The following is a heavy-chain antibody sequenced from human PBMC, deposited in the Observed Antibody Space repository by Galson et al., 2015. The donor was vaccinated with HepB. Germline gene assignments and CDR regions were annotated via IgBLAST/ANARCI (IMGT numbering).Heavy chain of an antibody. CDR3: AGWLGGYHVGWGSFDI. J-gene: IGHJ3*02. CDR1: GFNFNSYG. Sequence: SLRHSCADSGFNFNSYGMHWARQAQGKGLEWVAVIWYDGSNKYYADSVKGRFTISRDNSKNTLYLQMNSLRAEDTAVYYCAGWLGGYHVGWGSFDIWGQGTMVTVSS. V-gene: IGHV3-33*08. CDR2: IWYDGSNK. D-gene: IGHD5-12*01.